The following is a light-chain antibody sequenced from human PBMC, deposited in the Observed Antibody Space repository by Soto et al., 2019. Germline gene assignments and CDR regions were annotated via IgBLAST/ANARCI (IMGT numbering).Light chain of an antibody. V-gene: IGKV1-9*01. J-gene: IGKJ4*01. CDR3: QQYYIYPLP. CDR2: AAS. Sequence: DIQLTQSPSLLSASIGDRVTITCRASHDISTFLAWYQQKPGKAPKLLIYAASTLQSGVPSRFSGSGSGTDFPLTSSCLQFKNFETYYCQQYYIYPLPFGGGTKGEIK. CDR1: HDISTF.